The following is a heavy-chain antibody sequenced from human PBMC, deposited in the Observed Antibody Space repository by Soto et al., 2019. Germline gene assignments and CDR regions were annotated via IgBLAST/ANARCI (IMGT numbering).Heavy chain of an antibody. CDR2: INQDGSER. D-gene: IGHD3-16*01. CDR1: GFTFSTYW. CDR3: VCGGNFFVY. V-gene: IGHV3-7*01. Sequence: EVQLVESGGGLVQPGGSLRLPCAASGFTFSTYWMTWVCQPPGKGLEWVASINQDGSERYYVDSVRGRFTISRDNAKNSQYLQMNSLRAEDTAVYYCVCGGNFFVYWGQGTLVTVSP. J-gene: IGHJ4*02.